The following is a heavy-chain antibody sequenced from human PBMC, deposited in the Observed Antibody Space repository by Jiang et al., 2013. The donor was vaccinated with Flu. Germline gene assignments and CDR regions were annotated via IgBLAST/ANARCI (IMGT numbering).Heavy chain of an antibody. V-gene: IGHV1-3*04. CDR3: ARDLTGRDIVVVVGGY. D-gene: IGHD2-15*01. CDR1: GYTFTDYA. J-gene: IGHJ4*02. CDR2: INTGNGNT. Sequence: SGAEVKKPGASVKVSCKASGYTFTDYAMHWVRQAPGQGLEWLGWINTGNGNTRYSQNFQGIISITRDTSASTVYMELSSLRSEDTAVYYCARDLTGRDIVVVVGGYWGQGNPGHR.